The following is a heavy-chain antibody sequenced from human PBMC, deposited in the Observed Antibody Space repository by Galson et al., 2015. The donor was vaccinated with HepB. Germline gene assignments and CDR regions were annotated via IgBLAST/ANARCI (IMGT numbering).Heavy chain of an antibody. J-gene: IGHJ6*03. CDR2: INPNSGGT. CDR1: GYTFTGYY. Sequence: SCKASGYTFTGYYMHWVRQAPGQGLEWMGWINPNSGGTNYAQKFQGRVTMTRDTSISTAYMELSRLRSDDTAVYYCARTIPNAQSYYYYYMDVWGKGTTVTVSS. V-gene: IGHV1-2*02. D-gene: IGHD2-21*01. CDR3: ARTIPNAQSYYYYYMDV.